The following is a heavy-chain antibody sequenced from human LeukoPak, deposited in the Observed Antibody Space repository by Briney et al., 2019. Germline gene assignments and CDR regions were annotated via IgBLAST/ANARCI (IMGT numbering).Heavy chain of an antibody. CDR3: ATDASRRGRGVTPYYYYGMDV. J-gene: IGHJ6*02. D-gene: IGHD3-10*01. V-gene: IGHV3-74*01. CDR1: GFTFSNYW. CDR2: IKGDGSHT. Sequence: GGSLRLSCAASGFTFSNYWMHWVRQAPGKGLVWVSRIKGDGSHTIYADSVKGRFTISRDNAKNTLYLQMNSLRAEDTAVYYCATDASRRGRGVTPYYYYGMDVWGQGTTVTVSS.